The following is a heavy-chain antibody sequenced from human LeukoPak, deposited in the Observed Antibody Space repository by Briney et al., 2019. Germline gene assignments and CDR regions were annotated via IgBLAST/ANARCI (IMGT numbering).Heavy chain of an antibody. CDR1: GGSISGYY. CDR3: ARGGDPHYGMDV. J-gene: IGHJ6*02. CDR2: IYYSAST. D-gene: IGHD2-21*01. Sequence: SETLSLTCTVSGGSISGYYWSWIRQPPGKGLEWIGNIYYSASTNCNPSLKSRVTISVDTSKNQCSLRLSSVTAADTAVYYCARGGDPHYGMDVWGQGTTVTVSS. V-gene: IGHV4-59*01.